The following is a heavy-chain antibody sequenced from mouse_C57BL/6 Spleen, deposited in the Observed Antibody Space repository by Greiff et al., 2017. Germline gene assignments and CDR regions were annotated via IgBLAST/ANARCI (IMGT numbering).Heavy chain of an antibody. J-gene: IGHJ3*01. Sequence: QVQLQQPGAELVKPGASVQLSCKASGYTFTSYWMHWVKQRPGQGLEWIGMIHPNSGSTNYNEKFKRQATLTVDKSSGTAYMQRRSLTSEDSAVYDCARSRDGYYPWFAYWGQGTLVTVSA. V-gene: IGHV1-64*01. D-gene: IGHD2-3*01. CDR2: IHPNSGST. CDR1: GYTFTSYW. CDR3: ARSRDGYYPWFAY.